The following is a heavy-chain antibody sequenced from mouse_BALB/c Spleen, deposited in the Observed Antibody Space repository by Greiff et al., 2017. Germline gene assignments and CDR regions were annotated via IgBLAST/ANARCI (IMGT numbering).Heavy chain of an antibody. Sequence: QVHVKQSGAELVRPGSSVKISCKASGYAFSSYWMNWVKQRPGQGLEWIGQIYPGDGDTNYNGKFKGKATLTADKSSSTAYMQLSSLTSEDSAVYFCARDYGSSYGKVYAMDYWGQGTSVTVSS. V-gene: IGHV1-80*01. CDR3: ARDYGSSYGKVYAMDY. D-gene: IGHD1-1*01. J-gene: IGHJ4*01. CDR1: GYAFSSYW. CDR2: IYPGDGDT.